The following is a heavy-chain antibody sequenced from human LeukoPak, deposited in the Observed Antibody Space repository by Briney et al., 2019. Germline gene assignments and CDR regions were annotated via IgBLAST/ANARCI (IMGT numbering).Heavy chain of an antibody. CDR1: GGSISSGSYY. V-gene: IGHV4-61*02. Sequence: SETLSLTCTVSGGSISSGSYYWSWIRQPTGKELEWIGRIYTSGSTNYNPSLKSRVTISVDTSKNQFSLKLSSVTAADTAVYYCARRYYDYVWGSYRPDAFDIWGQGTMVTVSS. CDR2: IYTSGST. CDR3: ARRYYDYVWGSYRPDAFDI. J-gene: IGHJ3*02. D-gene: IGHD3-16*02.